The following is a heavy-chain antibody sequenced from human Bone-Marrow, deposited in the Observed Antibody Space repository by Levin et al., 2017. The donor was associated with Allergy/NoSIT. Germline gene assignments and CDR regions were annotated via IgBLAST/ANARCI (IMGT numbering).Heavy chain of an antibody. CDR1: GFTFTSHS. J-gene: IGHJ4*02. Sequence: GESLKISCVASGFTFTSHSMNWVRQAPGKGLEWVSYISSSSSTIYYAGSVKGRFTVSRDNAKNSLYLQMNSLRDEDTAVYYCARDRVGTGYYFDYWGQGTLVTVSS. CDR2: ISSSSSTI. CDR3: ARDRVGTGYYFDY. D-gene: IGHD1-26*01. V-gene: IGHV3-48*02.